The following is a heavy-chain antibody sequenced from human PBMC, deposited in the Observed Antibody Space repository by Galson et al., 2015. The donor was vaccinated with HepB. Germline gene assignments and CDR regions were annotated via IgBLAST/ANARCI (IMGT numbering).Heavy chain of an antibody. CDR1: GYTLTELS. V-gene: IGHV1-24*01. Sequence: SVKVSCRVSGYTLTELSMHWVRQAPGKGLEWMRGFDPEDGETIYAQKFQGRVTMTEDTSTDTAYMELSSLRSEDTAVYYCATSIAAAGTQNYYYCYGMDVWGQGTTVTVSS. CDR3: ATSIAAAGTQNYYYCYGMDV. D-gene: IGHD6-13*01. J-gene: IGHJ6*02. CDR2: FDPEDGET.